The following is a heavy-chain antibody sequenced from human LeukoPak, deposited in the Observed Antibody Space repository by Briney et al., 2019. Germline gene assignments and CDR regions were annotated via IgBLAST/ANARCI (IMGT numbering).Heavy chain of an antibody. D-gene: IGHD3-3*01. CDR3: ARDGFYDFWSVSTLDYYFDY. Sequence: SVKVSCKASGGTFSSYAISWVRQAPGQGLEWMGGIIPIFGTANYAQKFQGRVTITADESTSTAYMELSRLRSDDTAVYYCARDGFYDFWSVSTLDYYFDYWGQGTLVTVSS. V-gene: IGHV1-69*13. J-gene: IGHJ4*02. CDR1: GGTFSSYA. CDR2: IIPIFGTA.